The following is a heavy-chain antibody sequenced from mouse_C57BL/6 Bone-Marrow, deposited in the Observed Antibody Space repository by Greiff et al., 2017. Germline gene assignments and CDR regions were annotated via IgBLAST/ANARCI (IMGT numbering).Heavy chain of an antibody. CDR3: ARRIDDYAFDY. V-gene: IGHV1-7*01. J-gene: IGHJ2*01. CDR1: GYTFTSYW. D-gene: IGHD2-4*01. CDR2: INPSSGYT. Sequence: QVQLQQSGAELAKPGASVKLSCKVSGYTFTSYWMHWVKQRPGQGLEWIGYINPSSGYTKYNQKFKDKATLTADKSSSTAYMQLNSLTYEDSAVYYCARRIDDYAFDYWGQGTTLTVSS.